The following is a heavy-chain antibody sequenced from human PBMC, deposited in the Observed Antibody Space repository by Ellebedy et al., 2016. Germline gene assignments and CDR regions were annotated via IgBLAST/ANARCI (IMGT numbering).Heavy chain of an antibody. CDR1: GYTFITYL. Sequence: ASVKVSCKASGYTFITYLMTWVRQAPGQGLEWMGWISRKNTNTKYAPKFQGRVTMTTDTSTGTGYMELRSLRSDDTAVYYCARVGGSGYFFDYWGQGTLVSVSS. CDR2: ISRKNTNT. J-gene: IGHJ4*02. D-gene: IGHD6-19*01. CDR3: ARVGGSGYFFDY. V-gene: IGHV1-18*04.